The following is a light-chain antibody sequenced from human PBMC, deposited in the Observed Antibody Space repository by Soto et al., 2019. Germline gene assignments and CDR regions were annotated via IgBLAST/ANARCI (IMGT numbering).Light chain of an antibody. J-gene: IGKJ1*01. CDR1: QSIRSW. V-gene: IGKV1-5*01. Sequence: QMTQSPSTLSASVGDRVTITCRASQSIRSWLAWYQQKPGKAPKVLIYDASSLESGVPSRFSGSGSGTEFTLTISSLQPDDFATYYCQHNNGYSWTFGQGTKVDIK. CDR3: QHNNGYSWT. CDR2: DAS.